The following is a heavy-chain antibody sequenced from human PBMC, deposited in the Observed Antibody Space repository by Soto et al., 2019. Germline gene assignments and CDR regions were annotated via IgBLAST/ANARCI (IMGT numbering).Heavy chain of an antibody. Sequence: GVSLRLSCAASGFTFSDHYMDWVRQAPGKGLEWIGRIRNKANSYTTEYAASVKGRFTFSRDDSKNSVYLQMNSLKTEDTAVCYGTGARGGGIGGNDAFGMWGQGTM. CDR2: IRNKANSYTT. D-gene: IGHD2-15*01. V-gene: IGHV3-72*01. CDR3: TGARGGGIGGNDAFGM. J-gene: IGHJ3*02. CDR1: GFTFSDHY.